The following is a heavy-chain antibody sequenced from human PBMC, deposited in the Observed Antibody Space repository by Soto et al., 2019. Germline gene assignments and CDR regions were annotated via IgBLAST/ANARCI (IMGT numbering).Heavy chain of an antibody. CDR2: IIPIFGTA. V-gene: IGHV1-69*13. CDR3: ARSAVAGTHWFDP. J-gene: IGHJ5*02. D-gene: IGHD6-19*01. CDR1: GGTFSSYA. Sequence: SVKVSCKASGGTFSSYAISWVRQAPGQGLEWMGGIIPIFGTANYAQKFQGRVTITADESTSTAYMELRSLRSDDTAVYYCARSAVAGTHWFDPWGQGTLVTVSS.